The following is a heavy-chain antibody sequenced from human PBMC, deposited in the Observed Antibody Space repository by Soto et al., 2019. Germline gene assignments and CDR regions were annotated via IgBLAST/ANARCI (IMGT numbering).Heavy chain of an antibody. CDR3: ASTPESYYDILTGYFGY. D-gene: IGHD3-9*01. CDR2: IYYSGST. Sequence: QVQLQESGPGLVKPSQTLSLTCTVSGGSISSGGYYWSWIRQHPGKGLEWIGYIYYSGSTYYNPSLQSRVTISVDTSKNQFSLKLSSVTAADTAVYYCASTPESYYDILTGYFGYWGQGTLVTVSS. J-gene: IGHJ4*02. V-gene: IGHV4-31*03. CDR1: GGSISSGGYY.